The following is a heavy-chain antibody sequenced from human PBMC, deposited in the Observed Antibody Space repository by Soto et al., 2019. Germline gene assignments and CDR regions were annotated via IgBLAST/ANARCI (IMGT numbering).Heavy chain of an antibody. CDR2: IYYTGNT. CDR1: GGSISSRSYY. V-gene: IGHV4-39*01. CDR3: ARRSYYYNYYYMDV. J-gene: IGHJ6*03. Sequence: QMQLQESGPGLVKPPETLSLTCTVSGGSISSRSYYWGWIRQPPGKGLEWIGIIYYTGNTYYNPSLKSRVTISVDTSKNQFSLRLSSVTAADMAVYYCARRSYYYNYYYMDVWGKGTTVTVSS.